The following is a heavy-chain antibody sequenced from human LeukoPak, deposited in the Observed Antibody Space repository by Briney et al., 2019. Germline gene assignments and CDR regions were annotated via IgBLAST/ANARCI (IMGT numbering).Heavy chain of an antibody. D-gene: IGHD4-23*01. CDR3: ASEPTVVTPHYYYYGMDV. CDR1: VCTFSSYA. J-gene: IGHJ6*02. V-gene: IGHV1-69*17. Sequence: SVKVSCKSSVCTFSSYAISWVRQAPGQGLEWMGGINSFFCIANYAQKLQGRVTITADKSTSTAYMELSRLRSEDTAAYCCASEPTVVTPHYYYYGMDVWGQGTTVTVSS. CDR2: INSFFCIA.